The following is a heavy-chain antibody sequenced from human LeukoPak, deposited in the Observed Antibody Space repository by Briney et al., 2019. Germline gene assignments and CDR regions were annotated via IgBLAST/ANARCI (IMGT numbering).Heavy chain of an antibody. Sequence: GASVKVSCKASGYTLTRYYMHLVRQAPGQALEWMGWINPNRGGTHYPHKVQGRVTMTRDTSISTAYMELSRLRSDDTAVYYCARVFRPIFPPGGNWFDPWGQGTLVTVSS. CDR2: INPNRGGT. J-gene: IGHJ5*02. D-gene: IGHD3-3*01. CDR3: ARVFRPIFPPGGNWFDP. V-gene: IGHV1-2*07. CDR1: GYTLTRYY.